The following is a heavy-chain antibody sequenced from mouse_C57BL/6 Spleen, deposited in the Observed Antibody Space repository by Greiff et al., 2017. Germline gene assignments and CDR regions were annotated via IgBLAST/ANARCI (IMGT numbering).Heavy chain of an antibody. V-gene: IGHV1-74*01. D-gene: IGHD2-4*01. CDR2: IHPSDSDT. CDR3: AMGNSFYYDYDYYAMDY. CDR1: GYTFTSYW. Sequence: QVQLQQPGAELVKPGASVKVSCKASGYTFTSYWMHWVKQRPGQGLEWIGRIHPSDSDTNYNQKFKGKATLTVDKSSSTDYMQLSSLTSEDSAVYYCAMGNSFYYDYDYYAMDYWGQGTSVTVSS. J-gene: IGHJ4*01.